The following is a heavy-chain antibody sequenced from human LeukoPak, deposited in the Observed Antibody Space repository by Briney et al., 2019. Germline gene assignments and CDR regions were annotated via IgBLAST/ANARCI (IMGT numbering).Heavy chain of an antibody. V-gene: IGHV4-59*01. J-gene: IGHJ4*02. CDR2: VYHSGST. CDR1: GGSISSYY. Sequence: SETLSLTCTVSGGSISSYYWSWIRQPPGKGLEWIGYVYHSGSTNYNPSLKSRVSISVDTSKYKFSLTLTSVTAADTAVYYWATYVWARHFEFWGQGTLVTVSS. D-gene: IGHD3-16*01. CDR3: ATYVWARHFEF.